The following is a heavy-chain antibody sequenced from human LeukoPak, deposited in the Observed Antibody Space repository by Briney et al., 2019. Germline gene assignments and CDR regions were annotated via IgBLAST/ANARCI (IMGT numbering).Heavy chain of an antibody. J-gene: IGHJ4*02. CDR2: ISSNGGIT. CDR3: AKAVASGRSFDY. V-gene: IGHV3-64*04. D-gene: IGHD6-19*01. CDR1: GFTFSNYA. Sequence: PGGSLRLSCSASGFTFSNYAMHWVRQAPGKGLEYVSDISSNGGITYYADSVKGRFTVSRDNSKNMLYLQMNSLRGEDTAVYYCAKAVASGRSFDYWAQGTLVTVSS.